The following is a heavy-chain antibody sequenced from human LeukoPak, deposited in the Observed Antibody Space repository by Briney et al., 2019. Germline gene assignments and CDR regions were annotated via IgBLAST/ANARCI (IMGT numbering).Heavy chain of an antibody. Sequence: SETLSLTCTVSGDSISGYYWTWIRQPPGKGLEWIGYVYYTGSTNFNPSLKSRVTMSLDTSRNQFSLKLTSLTAADTAVYYCARGAMATTPFFDYWGQGTLVTVSS. CDR1: GDSISGYY. D-gene: IGHD5-24*01. J-gene: IGHJ4*02. CDR3: ARGAMATTPFFDY. V-gene: IGHV4-59*01. CDR2: VYYTGST.